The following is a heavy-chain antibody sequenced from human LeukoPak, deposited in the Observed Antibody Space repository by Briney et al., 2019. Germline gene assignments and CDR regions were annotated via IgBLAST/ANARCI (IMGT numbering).Heavy chain of an antibody. J-gene: IGHJ2*01. CDR3: ARDRYYDFWSGYLNWYFDL. Sequence: SETLSLTCTVSGGSISSYYWSWIRQPAGKGREWIGRIYTSGSTDYNPSLKSRVTMSVDTSKNQFSLKLSSVTAADTAVYYCARDRYYDFWSGYLNWYFDLWGRGTLVTLSS. D-gene: IGHD3-3*01. CDR1: GGSISSYY. CDR2: IYTSGST. V-gene: IGHV4-4*07.